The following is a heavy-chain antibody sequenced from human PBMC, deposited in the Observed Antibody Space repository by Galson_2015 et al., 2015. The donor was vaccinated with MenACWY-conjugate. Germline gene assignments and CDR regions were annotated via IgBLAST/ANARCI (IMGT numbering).Heavy chain of an antibody. CDR2: ISSSSSTI. Sequence: SLRLSCAASGFTFSSYSMNWVRQAPGKGLEWVSYISSSSSTIYYADSVKGRFTISRDNAKNSLYLQMNSLRAEDTAVYYCARGAPGRTKSLGYWGQGTLVTVSS. CDR1: GFTFSSYS. V-gene: IGHV3-48*01. CDR3: ARGAPGRTKSLGY. J-gene: IGHJ4*02. D-gene: IGHD1/OR15-1a*01.